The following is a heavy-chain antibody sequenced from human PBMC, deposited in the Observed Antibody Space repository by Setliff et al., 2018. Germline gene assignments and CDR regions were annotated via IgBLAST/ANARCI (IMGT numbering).Heavy chain of an antibody. D-gene: IGHD3-10*01. Sequence: SETLSLTCTVSGDSLSGDNYFWSWFRHLPGKGLQWLGHIYYTGKTYYNPSLKSRLEMSVDTSKREFALRLSSVAAADTAVYYCARTSTYVLGSGSYWDRWFDPWSQGTLVTVSS. CDR3: ARTSTYVLGSGSYWDRWFDP. V-gene: IGHV4-30-4*02. CDR2: IYYTGKT. J-gene: IGHJ5*02. CDR1: GDSLSGDNYF.